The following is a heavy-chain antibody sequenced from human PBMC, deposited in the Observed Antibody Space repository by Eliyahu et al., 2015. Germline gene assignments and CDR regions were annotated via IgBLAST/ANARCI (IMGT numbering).Heavy chain of an antibody. V-gene: IGHV3-72*01. CDR2: SRNKANSYTT. Sequence: EVQLVESGGGLVQPGGSLRLSCXAXGFXFXXHYMDWVRQAPGKGLEWVGRSRNKANSYTTEYAASVKGRFTISRDDSENSLYLQMNSLKTEDTAVYYCARADYSGTYYPDYWGQGTLVTVAS. J-gene: IGHJ4*02. CDR1: GFXFXXHY. CDR3: ARADYSGTYYPDY. D-gene: IGHD1-26*01.